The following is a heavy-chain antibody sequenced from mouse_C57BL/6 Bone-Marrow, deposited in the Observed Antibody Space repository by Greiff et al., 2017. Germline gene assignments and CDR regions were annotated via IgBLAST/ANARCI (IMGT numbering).Heavy chain of an antibody. J-gene: IGHJ3*01. CDR3: ARGIYDGFLWFAY. CDR1: GYTFTSYW. V-gene: IGHV1-7*01. D-gene: IGHD2-3*01. CDR2: ITPSSGYT. Sequence: VQLQQSGAELAKPGASVKLSCKASGYTFTSYWMHWVKQRPGQGLEWIGYITPSSGYTKYNQKFKDKATLTADKSSSTAYMQLSSLTYEDSAVYYCARGIYDGFLWFAYWGQGTLVTVSA.